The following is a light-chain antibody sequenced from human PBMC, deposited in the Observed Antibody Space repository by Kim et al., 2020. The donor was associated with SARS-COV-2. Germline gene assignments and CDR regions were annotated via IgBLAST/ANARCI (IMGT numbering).Light chain of an antibody. CDR1: SLRSYY. CDR2: GKN. CDR3: NSWDSSGNSLV. Sequence: PSLSFSFSHPVRITCQGDSLRSYYASWYQQKPGQAPVRVIYGKNNRPSGIPDRFSGSSSGNTASLTITGAQAEDEADYYSNSWDSSGNSLVFGGGTQLTVL. J-gene: IGLJ3*02. V-gene: IGLV3-19*02.